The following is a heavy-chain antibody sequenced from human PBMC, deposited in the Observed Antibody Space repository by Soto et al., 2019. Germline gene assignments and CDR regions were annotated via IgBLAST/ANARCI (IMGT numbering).Heavy chain of an antibody. CDR3: VVDPDTAMTHYYYYGMDV. Sequence: SGTLSLTCTGSGVSINNSTYYWGWSRQPPGKGLEWIGSIYHSGSTYYNPSLKSRVTIAVDTSKNQFSLKLSSVTAADTAVYYCVVDPDTAMTHYYYYGMDVWGQGTTVTVSS. J-gene: IGHJ6*02. D-gene: IGHD5-18*01. V-gene: IGHV4-39*07. CDR2: IYHSGST. CDR1: GVSINNSTYY.